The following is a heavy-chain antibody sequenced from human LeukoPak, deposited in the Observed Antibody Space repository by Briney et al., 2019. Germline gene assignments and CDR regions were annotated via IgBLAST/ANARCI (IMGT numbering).Heavy chain of an antibody. CDR2: VIRDGSFT. V-gene: IGHV3-74*01. D-gene: IGHD5-24*01. J-gene: IGHJ4*02. CDR1: GFTFRRYW. CDR3: VREGDDYNFDY. Sequence: GGSLRLSCAASGFTFRRYWMHWVRQAPGKGLEWVSRVIRDGSFTNYADSVKGRFTISRDNAKNTLYLQMSSLRAEDTAVYFCVREGDDYNFDYRGEGRLVTVSS.